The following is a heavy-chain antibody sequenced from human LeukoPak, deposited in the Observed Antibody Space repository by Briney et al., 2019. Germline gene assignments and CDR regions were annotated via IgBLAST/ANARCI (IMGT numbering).Heavy chain of an antibody. CDR1: GYTFIDYG. CDR3: ARSFSYSDSGSKREDLGTFDY. J-gene: IGHJ4*02. V-gene: IGHV1-18*01. Sequence: ASVNVSCKASGYTFIDYGITWVRQAPGQGLEWMGWISPYNGNTNYAQKLQDRFTMTTEASTSTAYMELRSLRSDDTAVYYCARSFSYSDSGSKREDLGTFDYWGQGTLVTVSS. D-gene: IGHD3-10*01. CDR2: ISPYNGNT.